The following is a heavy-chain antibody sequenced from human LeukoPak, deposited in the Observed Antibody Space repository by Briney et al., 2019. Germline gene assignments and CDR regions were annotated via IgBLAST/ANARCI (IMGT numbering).Heavy chain of an antibody. CDR2: IYGGGGT. Sequence: PGESLRLSCTASGFTVSSSYMTWVRQAPGKGLEWVSLIYGGGGTYYADSVKGRFTISRHNSDNTLYLEMNSLRPDDTAVYYCARVGVVTVAGNYFDDWGQGTLVTVSS. CDR3: ARVGVVTVAGNYFDD. D-gene: IGHD6-19*01. V-gene: IGHV3-53*04. J-gene: IGHJ4*02. CDR1: GFTVSSSY.